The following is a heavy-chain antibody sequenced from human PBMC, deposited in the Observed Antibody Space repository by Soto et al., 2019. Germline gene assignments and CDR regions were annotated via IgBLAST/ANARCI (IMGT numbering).Heavy chain of an antibody. V-gene: IGHV3-74*01. CDR2: IDSDGSTT. J-gene: IGHJ6*02. CDR3: ARPGYSNYGPGVDV. Sequence: EVQLGKSGGGLVQPGGSLRLSCAASGFTFSVYWMHWARQAPGKGLVWVSRIDSDGSTTSYADSVKGRFTISRDNAKSTLYLQMNSLRAEDTAVYYCARPGYSNYGPGVDVWGQGTTVTVSS. D-gene: IGHD4-4*01. CDR1: GFTFSVYW.